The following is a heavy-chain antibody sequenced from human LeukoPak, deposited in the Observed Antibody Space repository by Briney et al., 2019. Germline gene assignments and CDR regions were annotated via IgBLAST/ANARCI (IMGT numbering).Heavy chain of an antibody. V-gene: IGHV1-2*02. CDR2: INPNSGGT. CDR3: FLILTGIDY. Sequence: ASVKVSCKASGYTFTGYYMHWVRQAPGQGLEWMGWINPNSGGTNYAQKFQGRVTMTTDTSTSTAYMELRSLRSDDTAVYYCFLILTGIDYWGQGTLVTVSS. CDR1: GYTFTGYY. D-gene: IGHD3-9*01. J-gene: IGHJ4*02.